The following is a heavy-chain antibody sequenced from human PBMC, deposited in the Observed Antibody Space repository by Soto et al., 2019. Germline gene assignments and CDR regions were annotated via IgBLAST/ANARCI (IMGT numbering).Heavy chain of an antibody. D-gene: IGHD2-15*01. CDR2: ISPGSRYP. CDR3: VRGGGGGLFDP. CDR1: GFTFGDSY. Sequence: GGSLRLSCAGSGFTFGDSYMSWIRQAPGKGLEWLSYISPGSRYPAYADSVKGRFTIFRDNAKRSLYLQMMSLTAEDTAIYYCVRGGGGGLFDPWGQGTMVTVSS. J-gene: IGHJ5*02. V-gene: IGHV3-11*06.